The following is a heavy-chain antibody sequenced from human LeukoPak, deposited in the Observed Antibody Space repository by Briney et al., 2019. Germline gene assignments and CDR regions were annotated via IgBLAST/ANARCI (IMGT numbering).Heavy chain of an antibody. D-gene: IGHD7-27*01. V-gene: IGHV3-15*01. CDR1: GFTFSNAW. CDR3: ARDSSWGLI. CDR2: IKSKTDGGTT. J-gene: IGHJ3*02. Sequence: GGSLRLSCAASGFTFSNAWMSWVRQAPGKGLEWVGRIKSKTDGGTTDYAAPVKGRFTISRDDSKNTLYLQMNSLRAEDTAVYYCARDSSWGLIWGQGTMVTVSS.